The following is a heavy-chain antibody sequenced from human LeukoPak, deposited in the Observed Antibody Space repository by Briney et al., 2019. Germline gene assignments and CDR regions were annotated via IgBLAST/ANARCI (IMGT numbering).Heavy chain of an antibody. CDR3: ARGSSGWYVGDS. D-gene: IGHD6-19*01. V-gene: IGHV1-8*01. CDR2: INPNTGNT. Sequence: ASVKVSCKASGYTFISYDLNWVRQATGQGLEWMGLINPNTGNTVYAQKFQGRVTMTRNTSISTVYMDLSSLRYEDTAVYFCARGSSGWYVGDSWGQGTLVTVSS. CDR1: GYTFISYD. J-gene: IGHJ5*01.